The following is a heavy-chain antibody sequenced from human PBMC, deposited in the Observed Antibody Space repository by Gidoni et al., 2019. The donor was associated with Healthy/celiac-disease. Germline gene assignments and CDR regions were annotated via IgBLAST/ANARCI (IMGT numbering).Heavy chain of an antibody. Sequence: QAQLVDSGGGVVQPGRSLRPSCAASGVTFSSYGMHWVRQAPGKGLEWVAVIWYDGSNKYYADSVKGRFTISRDNSKNTLYLQMNSLRAEDTAVYYCARDLPLPDYWGQGTLVTVSS. J-gene: IGHJ4*02. CDR3: ARDLPLPDY. CDR1: GVTFSSYG. V-gene: IGHV3-33*01. CDR2: IWYDGSNK.